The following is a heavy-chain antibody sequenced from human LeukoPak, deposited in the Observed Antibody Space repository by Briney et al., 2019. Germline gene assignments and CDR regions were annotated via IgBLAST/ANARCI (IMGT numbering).Heavy chain of an antibody. D-gene: IGHD3-10*01. Sequence: PGGSLRLSCAASRFTFSSYWMSWVRQAPGKGLEWVANIKQDGSEKYYVDSVKGRFTISRDNAKNSLYLQMNSLRAEDTAVYYCARAGPRGDWFDPWGQGTLVTVSS. CDR3: ARAGPRGDWFDP. CDR1: RFTFSSYW. J-gene: IGHJ5*02. V-gene: IGHV3-7*01. CDR2: IKQDGSEK.